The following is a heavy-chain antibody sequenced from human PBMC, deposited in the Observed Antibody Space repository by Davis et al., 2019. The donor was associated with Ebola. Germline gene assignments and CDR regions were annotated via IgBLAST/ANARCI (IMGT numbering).Heavy chain of an antibody. J-gene: IGHJ5*02. CDR2: INAGNGNT. V-gene: IGHV1-3*01. CDR1: GYSFTSYA. CDR3: ARQGWSGYSLRHWLDP. D-gene: IGHD3-3*01. Sequence: ASVKVSCKASGYSFTSYAMHWVRQAPGQRLEWMGWINAGNGNTKYSQNFQGRVTITRDTSANTAYMELSSLISEDTAEYYCARQGWSGYSLRHWLDPWGRGTLVTVSS.